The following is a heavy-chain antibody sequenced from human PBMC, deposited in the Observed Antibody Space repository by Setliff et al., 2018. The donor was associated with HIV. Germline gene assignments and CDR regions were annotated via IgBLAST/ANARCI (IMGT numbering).Heavy chain of an antibody. CDR3: ARDHIAARSVDY. CDR2: INPSGGST. CDR1: GYTFTNYY. V-gene: IGHV1-46*01. J-gene: IGHJ4*02. Sequence: GASVKVSCKASGYTFTNYYIHWVRQAPGQGLEWMGIINPSGGSTTYAQKFQGRVTMSRDTSTNTVYMELSSLRSEDTAVYYCARDHIAARSVDYWGQGTLVTVSS. D-gene: IGHD6-6*01.